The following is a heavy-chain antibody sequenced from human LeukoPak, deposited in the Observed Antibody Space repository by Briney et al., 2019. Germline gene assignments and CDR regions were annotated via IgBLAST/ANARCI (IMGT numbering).Heavy chain of an antibody. J-gene: IGHJ3*02. D-gene: IGHD2-15*01. CDR2: ISAYNGNT. CDR3: ARDGPYCSGGSCYLGIRAFDI. V-gene: IGHV1-18*04. Sequence: GASVKVSCKASGYTFTGYYMHWVRQAPGQGLEWMGWISAYNGNTNYAQKLQGRVTMTTDTSTSTAYMELRSLRSDDTAVYYCARDGPYCSGGSCYLGIRAFDIWGQGTMVTVSS. CDR1: GYTFTGYY.